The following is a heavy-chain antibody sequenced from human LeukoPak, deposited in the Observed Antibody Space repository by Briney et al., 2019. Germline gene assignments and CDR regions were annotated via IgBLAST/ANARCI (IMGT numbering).Heavy chain of an antibody. CDR2: ISGSGGST. CDR3: AKDYSSSFYYYYYMDV. Sequence: GGSLRLSCAASGFTFSSYAMSWVRQAPGKGLEWVSAISGSGGSTYYADSVKGRFTISGDNSKNTLYLQMNSLRAEDTAVYYCAKDYSSSFYYYYYMDVWGKGTTVTVSS. D-gene: IGHD6-6*01. CDR1: GFTFSSYA. J-gene: IGHJ6*03. V-gene: IGHV3-23*01.